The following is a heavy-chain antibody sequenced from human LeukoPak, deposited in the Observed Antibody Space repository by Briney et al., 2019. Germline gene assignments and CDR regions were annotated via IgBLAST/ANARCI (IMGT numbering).Heavy chain of an antibody. CDR3: ARGPDDYGEPSGMDV. Sequence: GASVKVSCKASGGTFSSYAISWVRQAPGQGLEWMGRIIPILGIANYAQKFQGRVTITADKSTNTAYMELSRLRSDDTAVYYCARGPDDYGEPSGMDVWGQGTTVTVSS. V-gene: IGHV1-69*04. CDR1: GGTFSSYA. CDR2: IIPILGIA. J-gene: IGHJ6*02. D-gene: IGHD4-17*01.